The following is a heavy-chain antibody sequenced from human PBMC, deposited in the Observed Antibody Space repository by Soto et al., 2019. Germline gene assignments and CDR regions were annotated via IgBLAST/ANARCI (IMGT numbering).Heavy chain of an antibody. D-gene: IGHD5-12*01. CDR1: GFTFSSYG. V-gene: IGHV3-30*18. J-gene: IGHJ4*02. Sequence: QVQLVESGGGVVQPGRSLRLSCAASGFTFSSYGMHWVRQAPGKGLERVAVISYDGSNKYYADSVKGRFTISRDNSKNTLYLQMNSMRAEYTAVYYCAKDPGSRGYEYYFDYWGQGTLVTVSS. CDR3: AKDPGSRGYEYYFDY. CDR2: ISYDGSNK.